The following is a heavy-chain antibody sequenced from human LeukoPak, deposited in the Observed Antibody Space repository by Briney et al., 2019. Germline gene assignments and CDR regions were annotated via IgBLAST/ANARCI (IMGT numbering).Heavy chain of an antibody. Sequence: PSETLSLTCAVSGYSISSGYYWGWIRQPAGKGLEWIGRIYTSGSTNYNPSLKSRVTISVDTSKNQFSLKLSSVTAADTAVYYCAREAGYYYDSSGYYYYYYYMDVWGKGTTVTVSS. D-gene: IGHD3-22*01. J-gene: IGHJ6*03. CDR1: GYSISSGYY. V-gene: IGHV4-61*02. CDR2: IYTSGST. CDR3: AREAGYYYDSSGYYYYYYYMDV.